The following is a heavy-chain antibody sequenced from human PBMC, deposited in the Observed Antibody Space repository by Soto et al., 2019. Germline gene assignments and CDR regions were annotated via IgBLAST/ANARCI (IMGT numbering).Heavy chain of an antibody. D-gene: IGHD3-10*01. J-gene: IGHJ4*02. CDR3: AREVQVHTPAFVY. V-gene: IGHV1-69*19. CDR1: GGTFNTYA. Sequence: QVKLVQSGAEMKKPGSSVKVCCQSSGGTFNTYAMNWVRQAPGQGPEWMGDISPMFGAANYAPKFQGRVTITADESTGTSYMQLSSLTSEDTALYFCAREVQVHTPAFVYWGQGTLVTVSS. CDR2: ISPMFGAA.